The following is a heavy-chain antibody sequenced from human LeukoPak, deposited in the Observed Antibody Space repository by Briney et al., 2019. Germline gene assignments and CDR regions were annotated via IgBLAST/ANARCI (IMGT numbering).Heavy chain of an antibody. J-gene: IGHJ3*02. Sequence: QPGGSLRLSCAASGFTFSTYWMHWVRQAPGKGLVWVSRINSDGSSTRYADSVKGRFTISRDNAKNTLYLQMNSLRAEDTAVYYCARDLRTTGAFDIWGQGTMVTVSS. D-gene: IGHD4-17*01. CDR2: INSDGSST. V-gene: IGHV3-74*01. CDR3: ARDLRTTGAFDI. CDR1: GFTFSTYW.